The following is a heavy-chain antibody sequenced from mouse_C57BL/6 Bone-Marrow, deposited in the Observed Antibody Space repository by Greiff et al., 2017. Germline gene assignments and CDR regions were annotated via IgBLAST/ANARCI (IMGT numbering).Heavy chain of an antibody. CDR3: ASTVADY. V-gene: IGHV3-6*01. J-gene: IGHJ2*01. Sequence: EVKVEESGPGLVKPSQSLSLTCSVTGYSITSGYYWNWIRQFPGNKLEWMGYISYDGSNNYNPSLKNRISITRDTSKNQFFLKLNSVTTEDTATYYCASTVADYWGQGTTRTVSS. D-gene: IGHD1-1*01. CDR1: GYSITSGYY. CDR2: ISYDGSN.